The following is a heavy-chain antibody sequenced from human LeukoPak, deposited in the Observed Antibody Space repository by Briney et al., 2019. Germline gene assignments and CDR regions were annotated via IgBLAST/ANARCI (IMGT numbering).Heavy chain of an antibody. CDR1: GGSFSGYY. V-gene: IGHV4-34*01. D-gene: IGHD6-6*01. J-gene: IGHJ6*03. CDR3: ARGHRGAARPSYYYYYMDV. CDR2: INHSGST. Sequence: SETLSLTCAVYGGSFSGYYWSWIRQPPGKGLEWIGEINHSGSTNYNPSLKSRVTISVDTSKNQFSLKLSSVTAADTAVYYCARGHRGAARPSYYYYYMDVWGKETTVTVSS.